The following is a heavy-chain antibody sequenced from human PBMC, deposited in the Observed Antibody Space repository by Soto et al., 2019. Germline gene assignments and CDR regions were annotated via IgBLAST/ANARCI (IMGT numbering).Heavy chain of an antibody. CDR1: GGSISSGGYY. CDR2: ISYRGSA. V-gene: IGHV4-31*03. J-gene: IGHJ6*02. D-gene: IGHD2-15*01. CDR3: ARRMQNYYTMGV. Sequence: QVQLQESGPGLVKPSQTLSLTCTVSGGSISSGGYYWSWIRQHPGKGLEWIGYISYRGSAYYSPFLKSRVTISVDTFKNQFSLKVNSVTAADTAVYYCARRMQNYYTMGVWGQGTTVTVSS.